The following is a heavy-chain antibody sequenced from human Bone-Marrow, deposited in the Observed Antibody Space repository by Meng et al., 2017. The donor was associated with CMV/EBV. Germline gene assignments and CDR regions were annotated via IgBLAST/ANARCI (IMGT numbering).Heavy chain of an antibody. Sequence: GESLKISCATSGFTFSSYAMSWVRQAPGKGLVWVSRINSDGSSTSYADSVKGRFTISRDNAKNTLYLQMNSLRAEDTAVYYCAREYDYDDGGDAFDIWGQGTMVTVSS. CDR1: GFTFSSYA. CDR3: AREYDYDDGGDAFDI. V-gene: IGHV3-74*01. CDR2: INSDGSST. J-gene: IGHJ3*02. D-gene: IGHD4-17*01.